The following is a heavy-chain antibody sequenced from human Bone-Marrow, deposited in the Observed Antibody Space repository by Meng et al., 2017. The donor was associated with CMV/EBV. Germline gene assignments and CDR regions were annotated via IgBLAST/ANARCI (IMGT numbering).Heavy chain of an antibody. D-gene: IGHD3-22*01. J-gene: IGHJ6*02. CDR1: GGSFSGYY. Sequence: SETLSLTCAVYGGSFSGYYWSWIRQPPGKGLEWIGEINHSGSTNYNPSLKSRVTISVDTSKNQFSLKLSSVTAADTAVYYCAREVWYDSSGWEHYYYYGMDVWGQGPTVTVSS. CDR3: AREVWYDSSGWEHYYYYGMDV. V-gene: IGHV4-34*01. CDR2: INHSGST.